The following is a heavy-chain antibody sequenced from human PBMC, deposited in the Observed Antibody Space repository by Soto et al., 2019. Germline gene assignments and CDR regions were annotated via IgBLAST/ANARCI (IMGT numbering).Heavy chain of an antibody. CDR1: GFRFSGYG. J-gene: IGHJ4*02. CDR3: VTDIGGGSWYSLAY. V-gene: IGHV3-33*03. CDR2: IWYDGSKT. D-gene: IGHD2-15*01. Sequence: QVHLVESGGGVVQPGTSLRLACAASGFRFSGYGMQWVRQTPGKGLEWVGVIWYDGSKTFYADSVKGRFTISRDNSNNNVFLQMDSLRAEDTAVHHFVTDIGGGSWYSLAYWGPGSLVTVSS.